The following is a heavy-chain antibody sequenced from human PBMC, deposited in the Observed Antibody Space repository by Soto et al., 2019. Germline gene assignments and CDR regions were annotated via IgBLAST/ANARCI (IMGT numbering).Heavy chain of an antibody. J-gene: IGHJ6*02. CDR3: ARAIEMATMSDGMDV. D-gene: IGHD5-12*01. CDR2: INPSGGST. Sequence: ASVKVSCKASGYTFTGYYMHWVRQAPGQGLEWMGIINPSGGSTSYAQKFQGRVTMTRDTSTSTVYMELSSLRSEDTAVYYCARAIEMATMSDGMDVWGQGTTVTVSS. CDR1: GYTFTGYY. V-gene: IGHV1-46*03.